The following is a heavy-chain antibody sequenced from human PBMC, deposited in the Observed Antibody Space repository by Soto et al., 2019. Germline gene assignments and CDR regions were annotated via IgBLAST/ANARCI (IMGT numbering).Heavy chain of an antibody. J-gene: IGHJ4*02. Sequence: QVHLVESVGGVVQPGRSLRLSCAASGFTFSSYGMHWVRQAPGKGLEWVAIIWFDGNNKYYADSVKGRFTISRDNSKNTLYLQMSSLRAEDTSIYHCARDSAMYCSGGSCYSSYFDYWGQGTLVTVSS. CDR2: IWFDGNNK. V-gene: IGHV3-33*01. CDR3: ARDSAMYCSGGSCYSSYFDY. CDR1: GFTFSSYG. D-gene: IGHD2-15*01.